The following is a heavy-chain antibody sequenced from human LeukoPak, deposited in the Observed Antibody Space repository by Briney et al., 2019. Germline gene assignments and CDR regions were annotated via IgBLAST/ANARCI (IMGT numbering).Heavy chain of an antibody. D-gene: IGHD1-26*01. V-gene: IGHV1-2*02. J-gene: IGHJ5*02. CDR1: GYSFTGYY. CDR2: INPNSGGT. Sequence: ASVKVSCKASGYSFTGYYMHWVRQAPGQGLEGMGWINPNSGGTNYAQKFQGRVTMTRDTSISTAYMELSRLRSDDTAVYYCARERVVGPNWFDPWGQGTLVTVSS. CDR3: ARERVVGPNWFDP.